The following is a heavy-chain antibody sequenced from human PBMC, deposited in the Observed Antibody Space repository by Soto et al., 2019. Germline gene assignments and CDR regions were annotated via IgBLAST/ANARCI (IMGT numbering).Heavy chain of an antibody. V-gene: IGHV4-39*01. D-gene: IGHD5-18*01. Sequence: XETRPRAWTVSSGPIGSICHYWGWIRQPPCRGLDWIGSLSYSGRTYYNPSMKRRVTISVDTSKNQTALTLRSVLAADPAVYYCARHAGYNYGATSGAFDVWGQVTMVTVSS. J-gene: IGHJ3*01. CDR1: SGPIGSICHY. CDR3: ARHAGYNYGATSGAFDV. CDR2: LSYSGRT.